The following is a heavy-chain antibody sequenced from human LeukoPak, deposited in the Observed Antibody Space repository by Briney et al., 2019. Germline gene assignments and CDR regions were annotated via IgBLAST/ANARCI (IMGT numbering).Heavy chain of an antibody. V-gene: IGHV3-23*01. CDR2: ISGIGVST. CDR3: AKDSFSSR. CDR1: GFTFSSDS. Sequence: GGSLRPSCAASGFTFSSDSMTWVRQAPGKGLEWVSTISGIGVSTFYADPVKGRFTISRDNSKNTLYLHMNSLSAEDTAIYYCAKDSFSSRWGQGTLVTVSS. J-gene: IGHJ4*02. D-gene: IGHD2-2*01.